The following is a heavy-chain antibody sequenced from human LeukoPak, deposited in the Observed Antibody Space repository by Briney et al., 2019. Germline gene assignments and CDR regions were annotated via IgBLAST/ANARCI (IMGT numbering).Heavy chain of an antibody. CDR3: ARGYCSSATCRHFDY. Sequence: EASVKVSFKASGYAFTNYAISWVRQAPGQGLEWMGWISVYNGNTNYAQKLQGRVTMTADTSTTTAYMELRSLRSDDTAVYYCARGYCSSATCRHFDYWGQGALVTVSS. CDR1: GYAFTNYA. J-gene: IGHJ4*02. V-gene: IGHV1-18*01. D-gene: IGHD2-2*01. CDR2: ISVYNGNT.